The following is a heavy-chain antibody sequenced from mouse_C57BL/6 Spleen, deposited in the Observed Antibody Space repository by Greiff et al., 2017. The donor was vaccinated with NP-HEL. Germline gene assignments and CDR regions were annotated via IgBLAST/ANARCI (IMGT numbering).Heavy chain of an antibody. V-gene: IGHV1-82*01. D-gene: IGHD3-2*02. Sequence: QVHVKQSGPELVKPGASVKISCKASGYAFSSSWMNWVKQRPGKGLEWIGRIYPGDGDTNYNGKFKGKATLTADKSSSTAYMQLSSLTSEDSAVYFCASAQATYYYAMDDWGQGTSVTVSS. CDR1: GYAFSSSW. J-gene: IGHJ4*01. CDR3: ASAQATYYYAMDD. CDR2: IYPGDGDT.